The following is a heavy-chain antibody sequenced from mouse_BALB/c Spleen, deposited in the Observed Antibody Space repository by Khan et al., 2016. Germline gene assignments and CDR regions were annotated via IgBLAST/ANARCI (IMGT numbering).Heavy chain of an antibody. J-gene: IGHJ3*01. Sequence: EVQLQESGPGLVKPSQSLSLTCTVTGYSITSDHAWNWIRQFPGNKLEWMGYISYSGSTSYNPSLKSRISITRDTSKNQFIRQLNSETTEYTATYYCARSNHYGNSPAWFAYWGQGTLVTVSA. D-gene: IGHD1-1*01. CDR3: ARSNHYGNSPAWFAY. CDR2: ISYSGST. V-gene: IGHV3-2*02. CDR1: GYSITSDHA.